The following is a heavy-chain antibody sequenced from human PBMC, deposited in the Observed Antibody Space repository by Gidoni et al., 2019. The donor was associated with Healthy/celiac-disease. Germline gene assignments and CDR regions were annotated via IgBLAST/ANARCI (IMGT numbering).Heavy chain of an antibody. D-gene: IGHD2-2*01. CDR2: ISGSGGST. CDR3: AKGIGGSVVVPAAYYYYGMDV. CDR1: GLTFSSYA. V-gene: IGHV3-23*01. J-gene: IGHJ6*02. Sequence: EVQLLESGGGLVQPGGSLGRSCAASGLTFSSYAMSWVRQAPGKGLEWVSAISGSGGSTYYADSVKGRFTISRDNSKNTLYLQMNSLRAEDTAVYYCAKGIGGSVVVPAAYYYYGMDVWGQGTTVTVSS.